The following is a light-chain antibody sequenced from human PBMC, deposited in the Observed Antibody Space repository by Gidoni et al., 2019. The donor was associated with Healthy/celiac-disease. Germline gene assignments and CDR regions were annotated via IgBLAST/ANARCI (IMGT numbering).Light chain of an antibody. V-gene: IGKV3-11*01. CDR1: QSVSSY. CDR3: QQRSNWPLT. J-gene: IGKJ4*01. CDR2: AAS. Sequence: TPSCPPEGRATLSCGASQSVSSYLAWYQQKPGQAPRLLIYAASNRATGIPARFSGSGSGTDFTLTISSLEPEDFAVYYCQQRSNWPLTFXGXTKVEIK.